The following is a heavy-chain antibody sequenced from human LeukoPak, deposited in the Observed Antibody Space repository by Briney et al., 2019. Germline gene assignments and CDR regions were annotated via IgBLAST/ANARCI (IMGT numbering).Heavy chain of an antibody. CDR3: AKDGPPDIVVVPAAMRAFDI. J-gene: IGHJ3*02. CDR1: GLIFSSYA. V-gene: IGHV3-23*01. CDR2: ISGSGGST. Sequence: GGSLRLSCAASGLIFSSYAMSWVRQAPGKGLEWGSSISGSGGSTYYADSVKGRFTISRDNSKNTLYLQMNSLRAEDTAVYYCAKDGPPDIVVVPAAMRAFDIWGQGTMVTVSS. D-gene: IGHD2-2*01.